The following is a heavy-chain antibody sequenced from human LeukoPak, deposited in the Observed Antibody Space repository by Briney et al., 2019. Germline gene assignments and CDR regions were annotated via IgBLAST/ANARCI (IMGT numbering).Heavy chain of an antibody. V-gene: IGHV3-9*01. Sequence: GGSLRLSCAASGFTFDGYAMHWVRQAPGKGLEGVSGISWNSGSIGYADSVKGRFTISRDNAKNSLYLQMNSLRAEDTALYYCAKDILDSGAFDYWGQGTLVTVSS. CDR1: GFTFDGYA. CDR2: ISWNSGSI. J-gene: IGHJ4*02. CDR3: AKDILDSGAFDY. D-gene: IGHD2-15*01.